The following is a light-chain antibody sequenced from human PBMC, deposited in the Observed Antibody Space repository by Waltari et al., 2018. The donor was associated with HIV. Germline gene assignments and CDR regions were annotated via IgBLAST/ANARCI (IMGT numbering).Light chain of an antibody. Sequence: QSALTQPASVSGSPGPSITISCTGTSSDVGGYNYVSWYQQPPGKAPKLMIYEVSYPPSGASNRFSGSKPGTTASLTIAGLQAEDEADYYCSSYTSTSTVFGGGTKLTVL. CDR2: EVS. CDR3: SSYTSTSTV. V-gene: IGLV2-14*01. CDR1: SSDVGGYNY. J-gene: IGLJ3*02.